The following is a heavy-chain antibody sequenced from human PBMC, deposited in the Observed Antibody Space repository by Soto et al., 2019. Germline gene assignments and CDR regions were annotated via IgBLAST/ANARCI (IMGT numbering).Heavy chain of an antibody. CDR2: VSQNDNNK. D-gene: IGHD2-2*01. Sequence: QVQLVESGGGVVQPGRSLRLSCLASGLTFSRYEMHWVRQAPGKGLEWVAAVSQNDNNKYYADSVRGRFTVSRDNSETTLYLQMNTLRPEDTAVYYCARDLLTAVTYVVYWGQGTPVSVS. V-gene: IGHV3-30-3*01. CDR3: ARDLLTAVTYVVY. CDR1: GLTFSRYE. J-gene: IGHJ4*02.